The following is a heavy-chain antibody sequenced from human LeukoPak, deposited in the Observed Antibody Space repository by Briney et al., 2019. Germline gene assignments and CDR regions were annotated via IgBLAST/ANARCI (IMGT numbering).Heavy chain of an antibody. CDR3: ARRVGANDY. CDR2: IYYSGST. D-gene: IGHD1-26*01. V-gene: IGHV4-39*01. J-gene: IGHJ4*02. CDR1: GGSISSSSYY. Sequence: SETLSLTCTVSGGSISSSSYYWGWIRQPPGKGLEWIGSIYYSGSTYYNPSLKSRVTISVDTSKNQFSLKLSSVTAADTVVYYCARRVGANDYWGQGTLVTVSS.